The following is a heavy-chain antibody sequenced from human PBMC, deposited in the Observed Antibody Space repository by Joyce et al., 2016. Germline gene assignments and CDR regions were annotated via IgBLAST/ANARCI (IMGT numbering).Heavy chain of an antibody. J-gene: IGHJ4*02. CDR1: GFTFSSYA. CDR3: ATKNLEYSSSYRFDY. Sequence: EMQLLESGGGLVQPGGSLRLSCAASGFTFSSYAMSWVRQPPGKGLEWVSAISGSGGSTYYADSVKGRFTISRDNSKNTLYLQMISLRAEDTAVYYCATKNLEYSSSYRFDYWGQGTLVTVSS. D-gene: IGHD6-6*01. CDR2: ISGSGGST. V-gene: IGHV3-23*01.